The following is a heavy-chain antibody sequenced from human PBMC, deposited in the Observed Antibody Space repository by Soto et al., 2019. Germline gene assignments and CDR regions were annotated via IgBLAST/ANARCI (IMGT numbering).Heavy chain of an antibody. J-gene: IGHJ2*01. V-gene: IGHV3-49*02. Sequence: NGLEWVGFIRSKAYGGTTEYAASVKGRFTISRDDSKSIAYLQRNSLKTEDTAVYYCTIFFFHAEDGIRDTVPVSAFLLNRSSDL. CDR2: IRSKAYGGTT. D-gene: IGHD2-15*01. CDR3: TIFFFHAEDGIRDTVPVSAFLLNRSSDL.